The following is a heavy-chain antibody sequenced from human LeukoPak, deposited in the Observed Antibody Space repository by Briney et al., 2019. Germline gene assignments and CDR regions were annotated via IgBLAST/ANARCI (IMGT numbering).Heavy chain of an antibody. CDR1: GFTVSSNY. D-gene: IGHD2-21*01. V-gene: IGHV3-53*01. J-gene: IGHJ4*02. Sequence: GGSLGLSCAASGFTVSSNYMSWVRQAPGKGLEWVSIIYSGGGTYYADSVKGRFTISRDNSKNALYLQMNSLRAEDTAVYYCARGAIPYYFDYWGQGALVTVSS. CDR2: IYSGGGT. CDR3: ARGAIPYYFDY.